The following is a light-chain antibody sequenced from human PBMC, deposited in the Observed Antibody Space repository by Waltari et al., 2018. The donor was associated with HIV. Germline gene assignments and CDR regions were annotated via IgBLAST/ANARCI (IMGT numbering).Light chain of an antibody. CDR3: CSYMSGSTLV. CDR1: SSNVGGYNL. J-gene: IGLJ3*02. Sequence: QSALTQPASVSGSPGQSVTISCTGTSSNVGGYNLVSCYPQHPDKAPKLVIFDPHTRPSRVPFRFSASKSGNTASLTISGLQPEDEADYYCCSYMSGSTLVFGGGTKVIV. CDR2: DPH. V-gene: IGLV2-14*02.